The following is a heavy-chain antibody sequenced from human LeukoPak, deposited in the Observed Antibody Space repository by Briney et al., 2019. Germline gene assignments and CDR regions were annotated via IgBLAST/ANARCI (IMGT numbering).Heavy chain of an antibody. Sequence: GSLRLSFAASGFTFSSYAMHWVRQAPGKGLGWVAVISYDGSNKYYADSVKGRFTISRDNSKNTLYLQMNSLRAEDTAVYYCARGYSYGFDYWGQGTLVTVSS. CDR1: GFTFSSYA. J-gene: IGHJ4*02. CDR2: ISYDGSNK. CDR3: ARGYSYGFDY. D-gene: IGHD5-18*01. V-gene: IGHV3-30*04.